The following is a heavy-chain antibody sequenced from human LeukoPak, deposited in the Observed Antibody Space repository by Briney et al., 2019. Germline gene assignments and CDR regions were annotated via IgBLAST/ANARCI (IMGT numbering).Heavy chain of an antibody. V-gene: IGHV4-61*02. J-gene: IGHJ4*02. CDR2: IYTSGST. Sequence: SETLSLTCTVSGASISSGSYYWSWIRQPAGKGLEWIGRIYTSGSTTYNPSLKSRVTISVDTSKNQFSLKLTSVTAADTAVYYCTRGAGWLIDYWGQGILVTVSS. D-gene: IGHD3-16*01. CDR3: TRGAGWLIDY. CDR1: GASISSGSYY.